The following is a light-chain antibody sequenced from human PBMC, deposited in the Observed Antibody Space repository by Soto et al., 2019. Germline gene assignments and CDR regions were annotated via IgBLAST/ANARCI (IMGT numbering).Light chain of an antibody. V-gene: IGLV1-51*01. CDR2: DNN. Sequence: QSVLTQPPSVSAAPGQKVTISCSGSSXNIGNNYVSWYQQLPGTAPKLLIYDNNKRPSGIPDRFSGSKSGTSATLGITGLQTGDEADYYCGTWDSSLSAEVFGTGTKVTVL. CDR3: GTWDSSLSAEV. CDR1: SXNIGNNY. J-gene: IGLJ1*01.